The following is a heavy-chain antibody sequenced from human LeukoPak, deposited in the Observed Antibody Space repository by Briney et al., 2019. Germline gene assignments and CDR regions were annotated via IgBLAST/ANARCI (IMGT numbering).Heavy chain of an antibody. V-gene: IGHV1-46*01. J-gene: IGHJ5*02. CDR2: INPSGGST. CDR3: ARSDDDSSSWYVDWFDP. D-gene: IGHD6-13*01. Sequence: ASVKVSCKASGYTFTSYYMHWVRQAPGQGLEGMGIINPSGGSTSYAQKFQGRVTMTRDTSISTAYMELSRLRSDDTAVYYCARSDDDSSSWYVDWFDPWGQGTLVTVSS. CDR1: GYTFTSYY.